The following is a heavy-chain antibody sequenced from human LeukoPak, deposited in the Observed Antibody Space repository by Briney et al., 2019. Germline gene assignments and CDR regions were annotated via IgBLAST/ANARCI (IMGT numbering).Heavy chain of an antibody. Sequence: PGGSLRLSCAASGFTFSSYGMSWVRQAPGKGLEWIGSIYYSGSTYYNPSLKSRVTISVDTSKNQFSLKLTSVTAADTAVYYCARDVPTVQLWRTDAFDIWGQGTMVTVSS. J-gene: IGHJ3*02. V-gene: IGHV4-38-2*02. CDR3: ARDVPTVQLWRTDAFDI. CDR2: IYYSGST. CDR1: GFTFSSYG. D-gene: IGHD5-18*01.